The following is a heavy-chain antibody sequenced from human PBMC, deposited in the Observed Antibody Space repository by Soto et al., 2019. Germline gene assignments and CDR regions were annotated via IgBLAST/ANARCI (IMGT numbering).Heavy chain of an antibody. CDR1: GYTFTNYY. V-gene: IGHV1-46*01. CDR2: INPTRGST. Sequence: QVQLVQSGAEVKKPGASVKVSCKASGYTFTNYYIHWVRQAPGQGLEWMGTINPTRGSTNYAQKFQGRVTLSYDTSTTTVYMELSGLRSDDTAVLYFARDLAAGEHWGQGTLVTVSS. J-gene: IGHJ4*02. D-gene: IGHD6-13*01. CDR3: ARDLAAGEH.